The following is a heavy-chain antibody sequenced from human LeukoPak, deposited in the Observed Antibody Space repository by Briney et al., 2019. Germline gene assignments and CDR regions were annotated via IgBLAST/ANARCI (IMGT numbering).Heavy chain of an antibody. CDR1: GYTLTELS. V-gene: IGHV1-24*01. CDR2: FDPEDGET. D-gene: IGHD3-22*01. CDR3: ATDYYDSSGYSPTYYYGMDV. J-gene: IGHJ6*02. Sequence: ASVKVSCKVSGYTLTELSMHWVRQAPGKGLEWMGGFDPEDGETIYAQKFQGRVTMTEDTSTDTAYMELSSLRSEDTAVYYCATDYYDSSGYSPTYYYGMDVWGQGTTVTVSS.